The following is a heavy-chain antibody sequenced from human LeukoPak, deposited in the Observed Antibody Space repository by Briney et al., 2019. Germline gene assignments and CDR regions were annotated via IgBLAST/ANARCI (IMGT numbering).Heavy chain of an antibody. V-gene: IGHV3-23*01. D-gene: IGHD2-8*02. CDR1: GFTFSSYA. CDR2: ISGSGGST. CDR3: AHLNVVYAIMMD. J-gene: IGHJ4*02. Sequence: GSLRLSCAASGFTFSSYAMSWVRQAPGKGLEWVSAISGSGGSTYYADSVKGRFTISRDNSKNTLYLQMNSLRAEDTAVYYCAHLNVVYAIMMDWGQGTLVTVSS.